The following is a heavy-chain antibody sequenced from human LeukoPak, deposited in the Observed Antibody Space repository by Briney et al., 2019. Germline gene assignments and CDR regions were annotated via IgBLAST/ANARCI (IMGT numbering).Heavy chain of an antibody. Sequence: SETLSLTCTVSGGSISSYYWSWIRQPPGKGLEWIGNIYYSGSTNYNPSLKSRVTISVDTSKNQFSLKMSSVTAADTAVYYCASLMVRGVYYYGMDVWGQGTTVTVSS. CDR2: IYYSGST. CDR3: ASLMVRGVYYYGMDV. D-gene: IGHD3-10*01. V-gene: IGHV4-59*01. J-gene: IGHJ6*02. CDR1: GGSISSYY.